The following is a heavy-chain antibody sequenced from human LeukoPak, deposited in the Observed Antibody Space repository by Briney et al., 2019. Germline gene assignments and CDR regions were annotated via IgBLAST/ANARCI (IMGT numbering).Heavy chain of an antibody. Sequence: GGSLRLSCAASGFTFDDYAMHWVRQAPGKGLEWVSLISGDGGSTYYADSVKGRFTISRDNSKNSLYLQMNSLRAEDMALYYCAKDLNSGYDFGFDYWGQGTLVTVSS. CDR2: ISGDGGST. D-gene: IGHD5-12*01. CDR3: AKDLNSGYDFGFDY. J-gene: IGHJ4*02. V-gene: IGHV3-43*02. CDR1: GFTFDDYA.